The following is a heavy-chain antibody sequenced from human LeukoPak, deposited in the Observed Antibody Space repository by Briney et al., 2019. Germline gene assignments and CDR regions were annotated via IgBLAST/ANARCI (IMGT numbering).Heavy chain of an antibody. D-gene: IGHD2-2*01. CDR1: GGSFSGYY. CDR2: INHSGST. Sequence: SETLSLTCAVYGGSFSGYYWSWIRQPPGKGLEWNGEINHSGSTNYNPSLKSRVTISVDTSKNQFSLKLSSVTAADTAAYYCASSSPAAIGNYFDYWGQGTLVTVSS. J-gene: IGHJ4*02. V-gene: IGHV4-34*01. CDR3: ASSSPAAIGNYFDY.